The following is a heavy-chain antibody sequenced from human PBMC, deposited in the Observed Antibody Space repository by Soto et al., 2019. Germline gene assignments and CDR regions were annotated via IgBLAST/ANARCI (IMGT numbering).Heavy chain of an antibody. V-gene: IGHV1-69*13. D-gene: IGHD5-12*01. J-gene: IGHJ6*02. CDR2: IIPIFGTA. CDR3: ARDWSDIVGYYYGMDV. Sequence: SVKVSCKASGGTFSSYAISWVRQAPGQGLEWMGGIIPIFGTANYAQKFQGRVTITADESTSTAYMELSSLRSEDTAVYYCARDWSDIVGYYYGMDVWGQGTTVTVSS. CDR1: GGTFSSYA.